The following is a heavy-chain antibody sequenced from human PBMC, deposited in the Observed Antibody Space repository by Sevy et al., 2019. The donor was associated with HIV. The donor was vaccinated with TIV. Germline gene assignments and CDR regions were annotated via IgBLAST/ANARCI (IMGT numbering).Heavy chain of an antibody. J-gene: IGHJ5*02. CDR3: AKGGLAARPRNWFDP. V-gene: IGHV3-30*18. CDR2: ISYDGSNK. Sequence: GGSLRLSCAASGFTFSSYGMHWVRQAPGKGLVWVAVISYDGSNKYYADSVKGRFTISRDNSKNTLYLQMNSLRAEDTAVYYCAKGGLAARPRNWFDPWGQGTLVTVSS. CDR1: GFTFSSYG. D-gene: IGHD6-6*01.